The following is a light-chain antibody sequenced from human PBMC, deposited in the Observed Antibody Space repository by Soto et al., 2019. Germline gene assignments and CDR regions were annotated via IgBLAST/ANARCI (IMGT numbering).Light chain of an antibody. CDR2: GAS. Sequence: EIVITQSPTTLSVSSGERATLSCRASQSVSSNLAWYQQKPGQAPRLLIYGASTRAPGFPARFSGSGSGTDFTLTISSLQSEDFAVYYCQQYNNWPWTFGQGTKVDIK. J-gene: IGKJ1*01. CDR1: QSVSSN. V-gene: IGKV3-15*01. CDR3: QQYNNWPWT.